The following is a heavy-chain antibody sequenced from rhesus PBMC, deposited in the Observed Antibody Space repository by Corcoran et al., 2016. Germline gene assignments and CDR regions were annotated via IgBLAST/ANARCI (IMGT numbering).Heavy chain of an antibody. Sequence: QVQLQESGPGLVKPSETLSLTCAVSGGSFSSSWWGWIRPPPGKALEWIGSIYGSSGSIEYNPSLKSRATISRDTSKNQFALKLSSVTAADTAVYYCARDYYKSHDYGLDSWGKGVVCTVSS. CDR2: IYGSSGSI. CDR1: GGSFSSSW. J-gene: IGHJ6*01. CDR3: ARDYYKSHDYGLDS. D-gene: IGHD1-44*01. V-gene: IGHV4-160*01.